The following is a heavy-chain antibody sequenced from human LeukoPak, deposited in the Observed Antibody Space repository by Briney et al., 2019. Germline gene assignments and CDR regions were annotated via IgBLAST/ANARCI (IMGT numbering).Heavy chain of an antibody. CDR3: ARESAVAGITALDY. Sequence: SETLSLTCTVSGGSISSYYWSWIRQPAGKGLEWIGRMYNSDSPNYNPSLKSRVTMSVDTSKNQVSLRLTPVTAADTAVYYCARESAVAGITALDYWGQGTLATVSS. J-gene: IGHJ4*02. V-gene: IGHV4-4*07. CDR2: MYNSDSP. CDR1: GGSISSYY. D-gene: IGHD6-19*01.